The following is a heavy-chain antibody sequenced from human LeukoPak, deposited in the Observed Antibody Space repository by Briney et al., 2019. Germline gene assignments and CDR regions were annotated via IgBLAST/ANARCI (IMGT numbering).Heavy chain of an antibody. D-gene: IGHD2-21*02. CDR1: GFTFSSYS. J-gene: IGHJ6*02. V-gene: IGHV3-21*01. CDR2: ISSSSSYI. Sequence: PGGSLRLSCAASGFTFSSYSMNWVRQAPGKGLEWVSSISSSSSYIYYADSVKGRFTISRDNAKNSLYLQMNSLRAEDTAVYYCARGIVVVTAISYYYYYGMDVWGQGTTVTVSS. CDR3: ARGIVVVTAISYYYYYGMDV.